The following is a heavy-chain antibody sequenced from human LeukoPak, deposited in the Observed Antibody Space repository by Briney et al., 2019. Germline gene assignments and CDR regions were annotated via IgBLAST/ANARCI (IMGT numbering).Heavy chain of an antibody. CDR1: GGSFSGYY. D-gene: IGHD3-10*01. J-gene: IGHJ4*02. V-gene: IGHV4-34*01. CDR2: INHSGST. CDR3: ARSYYGSGSYYRIDY. Sequence: SETLSLTCAVYGGSFSGYYWSWIRQPPGKGLEWIGEINHSGSTNYNPSLKSRVTISVDTSKNQFSLKLSSVTAADTAVYYCARSYYGSGSYYRIDYWGQGTLVTVSS.